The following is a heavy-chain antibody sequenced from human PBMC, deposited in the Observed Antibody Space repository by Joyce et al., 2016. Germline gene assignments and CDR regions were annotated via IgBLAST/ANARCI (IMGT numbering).Heavy chain of an antibody. CDR1: GGSISSYY. CDR3: ARGRNTNYDFWNYYYFDY. V-gene: IGHV4-59*01. J-gene: IGHJ4*02. Sequence: QVQLQESGPGLVKPSETLSLTCTVSGGSISSYYWNWIRQPPGKGLEWIGDIYNSGGTNYNPSLKSRVTISIDTSKNQVTVKLTSVTAADTAVYYWARGRNTNYDFWNYYYFDYWGQRTLVTVSS. D-gene: IGHD3/OR15-3a*01. CDR2: IYNSGGT.